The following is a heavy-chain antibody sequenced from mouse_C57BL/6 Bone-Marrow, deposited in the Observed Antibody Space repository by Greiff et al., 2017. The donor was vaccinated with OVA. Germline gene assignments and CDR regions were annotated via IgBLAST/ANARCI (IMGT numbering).Heavy chain of an antibody. CDR3: ARQGLRRKDYFDY. CDR1: GYSITSGYY. V-gene: IGHV3-6*01. CDR2: ISYDGSN. J-gene: IGHJ2*01. Sequence: EVKLVESGPGLVKPSQSLSLTCSVTGYSITSGYYWNWIRQFPGNKLEWMGYISYDGSNNYNPSLKNRISITRDTSKNQFFLKLNSVTTEDTATYYCARQGLRRKDYFDYWGQGTTLTVSS. D-gene: IGHD2-4*01.